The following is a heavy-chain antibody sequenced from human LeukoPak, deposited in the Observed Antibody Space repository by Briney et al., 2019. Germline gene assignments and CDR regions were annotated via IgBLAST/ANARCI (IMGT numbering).Heavy chain of an antibody. Sequence: PSETLSLTCTVSGGSISSYYWSWIRQPPGKGLEWIGYIYYSGSTNYNPSLKSRVTISVDTSKNQFSLKLSSVTAADTAVHYCASHTYYYGSGLTFDYWGQGTLVTVSS. V-gene: IGHV4-59*08. CDR3: ASHTYYYGSGLTFDY. J-gene: IGHJ4*02. D-gene: IGHD3-10*01. CDR1: GGSISSYY. CDR2: IYYSGST.